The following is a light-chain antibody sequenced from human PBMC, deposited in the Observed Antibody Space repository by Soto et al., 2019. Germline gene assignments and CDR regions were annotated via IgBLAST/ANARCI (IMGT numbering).Light chain of an antibody. CDR2: RAS. Sequence: IGMPQPPCPRPEAQEERATPSSRARQSVSSTLAWYQQKPGQAPRLLIYRASTRATGIPARFSGSGSGTEFTLTISSLQSEDFAVYYCQQRNNWPRTFGQGTKVDIK. CDR1: QSVSST. V-gene: IGKV3-15*01. CDR3: QQRNNWPRT. J-gene: IGKJ1*01.